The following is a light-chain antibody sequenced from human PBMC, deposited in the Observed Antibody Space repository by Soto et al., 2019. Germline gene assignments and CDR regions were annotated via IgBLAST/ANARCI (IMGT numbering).Light chain of an antibody. CDR2: GAY. V-gene: IGKV1-27*01. CDR3: QKYNSGLIT. Sequence: IDRTPSPSPVSEHLGDRVPITCRASQVIGNYLAWYQQKLVKVPKLLIYGAYTLQSGVPSRFSGSGSGTDFTLTISSLQPEDVAIYYCQKYNSGLITFGQGTRLAI. CDR1: QVIGNY. J-gene: IGKJ5*01.